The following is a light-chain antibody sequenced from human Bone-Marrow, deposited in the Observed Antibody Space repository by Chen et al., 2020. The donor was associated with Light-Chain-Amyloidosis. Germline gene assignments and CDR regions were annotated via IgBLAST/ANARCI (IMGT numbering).Light chain of an antibody. CDR3: QQFNTYTPWT. Sequence: IQLTQSPSSLSASVGDTVTITYRASQDITGSLAWYQQKPGKAPKVLIYAAATLQSGVPSRFSGGVSGTEFTLTISSLQPEDLATYFCQQFNTYTPWTFGQGTKVDLK. CDR1: QDITGS. V-gene: IGKV1-9*01. CDR2: AAA. J-gene: IGKJ1*01.